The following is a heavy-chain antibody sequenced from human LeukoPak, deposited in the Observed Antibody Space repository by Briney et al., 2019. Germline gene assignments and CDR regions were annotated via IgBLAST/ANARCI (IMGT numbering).Heavy chain of an antibody. CDR3: ARDYRSGTLDY. Sequence: QPGGSLRLSCAASGFTFSSYSMNWVRQAPGKGLEWVSYISSSSGTIYYVDSVKGRFTISRDNAKNSLYLQMDSLRGEDTAVYYCARDYRSGTLDYWGQGSLITVSS. CDR2: ISSSSGTI. CDR1: GFTFSSYS. D-gene: IGHD1-14*01. V-gene: IGHV3-48*01. J-gene: IGHJ4*02.